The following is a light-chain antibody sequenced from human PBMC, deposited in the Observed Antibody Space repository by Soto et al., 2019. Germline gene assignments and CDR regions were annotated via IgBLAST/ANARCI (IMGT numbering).Light chain of an antibody. V-gene: IGKV1-5*01. CDR2: AAS. Sequence: DIQMTQSPSTLSASVGDRVTITCRASQSISSWLAWYQQKPGKAPKLLIYAASSLQSGVPSRFSGSGSGTEFTLTISSLQSEDFAVYYCQQYNNWPPWTFGQGTKVDI. CDR3: QQYNNWPPWT. J-gene: IGKJ1*01. CDR1: QSISSW.